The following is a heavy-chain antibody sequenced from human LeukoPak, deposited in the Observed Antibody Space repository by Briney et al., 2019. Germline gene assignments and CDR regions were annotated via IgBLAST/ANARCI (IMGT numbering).Heavy chain of an antibody. CDR2: IYHSGST. CDR1: GGSISSSNW. D-gene: IGHD6-13*01. Sequence: SETLSLTCAVSGGSISSSNWWSWVRQPPGKGLEWIGEIYHSGSTNYNPSLKSRVTISVDKSKNQFSLKLSSVTAADTAVYYCARGDSSSWYQFRGYYYGMDVWGQGTTVTVSS. V-gene: IGHV4-4*02. CDR3: ARGDSSSWYQFRGYYYGMDV. J-gene: IGHJ6*02.